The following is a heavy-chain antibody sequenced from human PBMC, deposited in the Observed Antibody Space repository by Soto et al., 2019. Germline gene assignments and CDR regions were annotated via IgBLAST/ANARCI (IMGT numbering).Heavy chain of an antibody. J-gene: IGHJ5*02. CDR1: GVTFSSYG. D-gene: IGHD2-2*01. CDR3: ARGDCSSSSCPEGVRFDP. CDR2: ISYDGSNK. V-gene: IGHV3-30*03. Sequence: PGGSLRVSCGAAGVTFSSYGMHWVRQAPGKGLEWVAVISYDGSNKYYADSVKGRFTISRDNSKNTLYLQMGSLRAEDMAVYYCARGDCSSSSCPEGVRFDPWGQGTLVTVSS.